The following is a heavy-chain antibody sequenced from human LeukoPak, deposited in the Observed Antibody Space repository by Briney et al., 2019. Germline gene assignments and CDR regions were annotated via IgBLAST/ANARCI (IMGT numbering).Heavy chain of an antibody. CDR2: INHSGST. CDR3: ASRSTITMTAGY. CDR1: GGSFSGYY. D-gene: IGHD3-22*01. J-gene: IGHJ4*01. Sequence: SETLSLTCAVYGGSFSGYYWSWIRQPPGKGLEWIGEINHSGSTNYNPSLKSRVTISVDTSKNQFSLKLSSVTAADTAVYYYASRSTITMTAGYWGQGTLVTVSS. V-gene: IGHV4-34*01.